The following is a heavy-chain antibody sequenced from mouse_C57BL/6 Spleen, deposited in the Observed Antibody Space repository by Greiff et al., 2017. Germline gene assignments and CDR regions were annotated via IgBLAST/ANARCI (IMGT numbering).Heavy chain of an antibody. CDR2: IDPETGGT. V-gene: IGHV1-15*01. Sequence: QVQLQQSGAELVRPGASVTLSCKASGYTFTDYEMHWVKQTPVHGLEWIGAIDPETGGTAYKQKFKGKAILTADKSSSTAYMELRSLTSEDSAVYYCTRSDGYYWGQGTTLTVSS. J-gene: IGHJ2*01. CDR3: TRSDGYY. CDR1: GYTFTDYE. D-gene: IGHD2-3*01.